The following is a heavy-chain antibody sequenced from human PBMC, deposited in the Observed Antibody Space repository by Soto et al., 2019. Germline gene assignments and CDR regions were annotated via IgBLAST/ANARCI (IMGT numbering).Heavy chain of an antibody. V-gene: IGHV4-59*08. J-gene: IGHJ3*02. CDR2: IYYIGST. CDR1: GASISRFF. D-gene: IGHD6-19*01. Sequence: NPSETLSLTFTVSGASISRFFWLWIRQPPGKGLEWIGYIYYIGSTNYNPSLKSQITISVDTSKNQFSLKLNSVTAADTAVNYCTRYPFGAYSSGWYGEPTPFRGDAFDIRAQRTTVTVSS. CDR3: TRYPFGAYSSGWYGEPTPFRGDAFDI.